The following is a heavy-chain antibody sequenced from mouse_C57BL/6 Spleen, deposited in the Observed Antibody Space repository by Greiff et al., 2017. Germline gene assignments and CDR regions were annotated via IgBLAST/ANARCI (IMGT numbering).Heavy chain of an antibody. J-gene: IGHJ4*01. CDR2: IYTGDGDT. Sequence: VQLQQSGAELVKPGDSVKISCKASGYAFRSYWLNWVMQRPGKGLAWLGQIYTGDGDTTYNGKFKGKATRTADKASSTAYVQLSSRTSEDSAVYFGARYGFSSYDAMDYGGQGTSVTVSS. CDR3: ARYGFSSYDAMDY. CDR1: GYAFRSYW. D-gene: IGHD1-1*01. V-gene: IGHV1-80*01.